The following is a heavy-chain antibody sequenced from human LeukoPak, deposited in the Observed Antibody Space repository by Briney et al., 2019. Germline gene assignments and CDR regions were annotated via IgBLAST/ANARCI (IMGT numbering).Heavy chain of an antibody. CDR2: ISSSSTYT. V-gene: IGHV3-11*05. CDR3: ARDLKGSAWYVDY. J-gene: IGHJ4*02. CDR1: GFTFSDYY. Sequence: GGSLRLSCAASGFTFSDYYMSWIRQAPGKGLEWLSYISSSSTYTNYADSVKGQFTISRDNAKNSLYLQMNSLRAEDTAVYYCARDLKGSAWYVDYWGQGTLVTVSS. D-gene: IGHD6-19*01.